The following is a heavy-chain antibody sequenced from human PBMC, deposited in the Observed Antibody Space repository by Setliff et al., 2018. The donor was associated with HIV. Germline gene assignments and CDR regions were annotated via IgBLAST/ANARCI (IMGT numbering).Heavy chain of an antibody. J-gene: IGHJ5*01. CDR1: GVSISSQY. CDR3: VRQHGDYAFGS. D-gene: IGHD4-17*01. CDR2: IYYNVNN. Sequence: SETLSLTCAVSGVSISSQYWSWIRQPPGKGLEWIGFIYYNVNNNYNPSLKSRVNMFIDTSKKQFSLKLASVTAADTAVYYCVRQHGDYAFGSWGQGTLVTVSS. V-gene: IGHV4-59*08.